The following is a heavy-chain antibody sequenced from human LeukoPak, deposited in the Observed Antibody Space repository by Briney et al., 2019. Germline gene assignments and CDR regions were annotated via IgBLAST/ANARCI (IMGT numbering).Heavy chain of an antibody. Sequence: GRSLRLSCAASGFTFDDYAMHWVRQAPGKGLEWVSGVSWNSDSIGYADSVKGRFTISRDNAKNSLYLQMNSLRAEDTALYYCTKDRYSNSFTLGENVFDIWGQGTMVTVSS. J-gene: IGHJ3*02. D-gene: IGHD6-13*01. CDR3: TKDRYSNSFTLGENVFDI. CDR2: VSWNSDSI. V-gene: IGHV3-9*01. CDR1: GFTFDDYA.